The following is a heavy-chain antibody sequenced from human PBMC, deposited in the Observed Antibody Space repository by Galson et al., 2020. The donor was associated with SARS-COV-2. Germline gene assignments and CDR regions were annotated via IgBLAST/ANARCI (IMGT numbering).Heavy chain of an antibody. V-gene: IGHV3-30*04. D-gene: IGHD6-13*01. J-gene: IGHJ5*02. CDR3: ATPPSSSWLHRFDP. CDR1: GFTFSSYA. Sequence: SCAASGFTFSSYAMHWVRQAPGKGLEWVAVISYDGSNKYYADSVKGRFTISRDNSKNTLYLQMNSLRAEDTAVYYCATPPSSSWLHRFDPWGQGTLVTVSS. CDR2: ISYDGSNK.